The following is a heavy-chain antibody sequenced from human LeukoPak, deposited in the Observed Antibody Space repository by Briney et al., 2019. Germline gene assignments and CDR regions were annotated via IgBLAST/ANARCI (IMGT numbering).Heavy chain of an antibody. CDR1: GFTVSSNY. CDR3: ARDHYYGGNSGGLRY. D-gene: IGHD4-23*01. J-gene: IGHJ4*02. Sequence: GGSLRLSCAASGFTVSSNYMSWVRQAPGKGLEWVSVIYSGGSTYYADSVKGRFTISRDNSKNTLYLQMNSLRAEDTAVYYCARDHYYGGNSGGLRYWGQGTLVTVSS. CDR2: IYSGGST. V-gene: IGHV3-53*01.